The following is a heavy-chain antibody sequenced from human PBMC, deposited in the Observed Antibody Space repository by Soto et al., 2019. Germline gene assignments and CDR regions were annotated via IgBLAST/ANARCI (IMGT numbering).Heavy chain of an antibody. CDR1: GGTFSSYA. V-gene: IGHV1-69*13. J-gene: IGHJ6*02. Sequence: SVKVSCKASGGTFSSYAISWVRQAPGQGLEWMGGIIPIFGTANYAQKFQGRVTITADESTSTAYMELSSLRSEDTAVYYCARVWDYGDYHYYYYGMEVWGQGTTVTVSS. D-gene: IGHD4-17*01. CDR2: IIPIFGTA. CDR3: ARVWDYGDYHYYYYGMEV.